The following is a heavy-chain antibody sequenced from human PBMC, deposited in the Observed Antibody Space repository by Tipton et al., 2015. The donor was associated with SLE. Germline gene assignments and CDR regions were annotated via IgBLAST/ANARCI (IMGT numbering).Heavy chain of an antibody. CDR3: AREGIVGATGGAFDI. J-gene: IGHJ3*02. CDR2: IYTSGST. V-gene: IGHV4-61*02. CDR1: GGSISSGSYY. D-gene: IGHD1-26*01. Sequence: TLSLTCTVSGGSISSGSYYWSWIRQPAGKGLEWIGRIYTSGSTNYNPSLKSRVTMSVDTSKNQFSLKLSSVTAADTAVYCCAREGIVGATGGAFDIWGQGTMVTVSS.